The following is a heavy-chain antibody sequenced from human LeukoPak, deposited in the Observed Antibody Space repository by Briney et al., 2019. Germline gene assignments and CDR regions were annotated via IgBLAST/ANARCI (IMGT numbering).Heavy chain of an antibody. J-gene: IGHJ4*02. CDR2: IYTSGST. CDR3: ARDPYGSGSYYFYYFDY. D-gene: IGHD3-10*01. CDR1: GGSISSYY. Sequence: SETLSLACTVSGGSISSYYWSWIRQPAGKGLEWIGRIYTSGSTNYNPSLKSRVTMSVDTSKNQFSLKLSSVTAADTAVYYCARDPYGSGSYYFYYFDYWGQGTLVTVSS. V-gene: IGHV4-4*07.